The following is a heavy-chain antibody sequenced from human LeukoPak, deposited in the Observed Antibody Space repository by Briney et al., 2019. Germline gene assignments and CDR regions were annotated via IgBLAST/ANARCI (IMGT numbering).Heavy chain of an antibody. V-gene: IGHV3-23*01. Sequence: PGGSLRLSCAVSGITLSNYGMSWVRQAPGKGLEWVAGLSGSGGGTNYADSVQGRFTISRDNPKNTLYLQMNSLRAEDTAVYFFAKRGVVIRVFLVGLHKEAYYFDSWGQGALVTVSS. D-gene: IGHD3-10*01. J-gene: IGHJ4*02. CDR2: LSGSGGGT. CDR1: GITLSNYG. CDR3: AKRGVVIRVFLVGLHKEAYYFDS.